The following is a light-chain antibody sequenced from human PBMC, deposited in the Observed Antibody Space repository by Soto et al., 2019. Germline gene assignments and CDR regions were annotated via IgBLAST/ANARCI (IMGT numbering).Light chain of an antibody. Sequence: DILMTQSPLSLPVTPGEPASISCRSSQSLLHSNGYNYLDWYLQKPGQSPQLLIYLGSNRASGVPDRFSGSGSGTDFTLKISRVEAEDVGVYYCMQALQTPAFGGGTKV. CDR1: QSLLHSNGYNY. V-gene: IGKV2-28*01. CDR3: MQALQTPA. CDR2: LGS. J-gene: IGKJ4*01.